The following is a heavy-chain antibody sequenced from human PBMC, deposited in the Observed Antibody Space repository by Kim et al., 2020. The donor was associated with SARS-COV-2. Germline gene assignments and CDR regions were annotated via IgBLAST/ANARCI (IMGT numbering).Heavy chain of an antibody. CDR2: INHSGST. Sequence: SETLSLTCAVYGGSFSGYYWSWIRQPPGKGLEWIGEINHSGSTNYNPSLKSRVTISVDTSKNQFSLKLSSVTAADTAVYYCARGQYRSSWYGVRGWVDP. CDR1: GGSFSGYY. D-gene: IGHD6-13*01. J-gene: IGHJ5*02. CDR3: ARGQYRSSWYGVRGWVDP. V-gene: IGHV4-34*01.